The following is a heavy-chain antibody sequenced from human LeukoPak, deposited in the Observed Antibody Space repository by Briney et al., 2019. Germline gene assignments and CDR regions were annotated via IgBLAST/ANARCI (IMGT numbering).Heavy chain of an antibody. CDR1: GGSISSYY. V-gene: IGHV4-59*01. J-gene: IGHJ4*02. CDR3: ARGVNSGYFDY. D-gene: IGHD1-26*01. CDR2: IYYSGST. Sequence: SETLSPTCTVSGGSISSYYWTWIRQPPGKGLEWIGYIYYSGSTNYNPSLKSRVTISVDTSKNQFSLKLTSVTAADTAVYYCARGVNSGYFDYCGQGTLVTVSS.